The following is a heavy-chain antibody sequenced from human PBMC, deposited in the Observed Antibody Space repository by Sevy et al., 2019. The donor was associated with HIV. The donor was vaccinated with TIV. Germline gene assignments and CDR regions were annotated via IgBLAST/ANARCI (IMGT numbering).Heavy chain of an antibody. J-gene: IGHJ4*02. CDR3: ARSSGYSYGDFDY. CDR1: GGSISSNY. D-gene: IGHD5-18*01. CDR2: IYSSGSS. V-gene: IGHV4-59*01. Sequence: SETLSLTCTVSGGSISSNYWSWIRQPPGKGLEWIGYIYSSGSSYNPSLKSRVSISMDTSKNQFSLKLNSVTAADTAVYYCARSSGYSYGDFDYWGPGTLVTVS.